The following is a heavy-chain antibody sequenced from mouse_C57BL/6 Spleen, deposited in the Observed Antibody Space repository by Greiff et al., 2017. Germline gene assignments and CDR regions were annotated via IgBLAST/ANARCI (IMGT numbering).Heavy chain of an antibody. D-gene: IGHD1-1*01. Sequence: QVQLQQPGAELVRPGTSVKLSCKASGYTFTSYWMHWVKQRPGQGLEWIGVIDPSDSYTNYNQKFNGKATLTVDTSSSTAYMQLSSLTSEDSAVYYCARDTTVVAEAYWGQGTLVTVAA. V-gene: IGHV1-59*01. CDR2: IDPSDSYT. J-gene: IGHJ3*01. CDR3: ARDTTVVAEAY. CDR1: GYTFTSYW.